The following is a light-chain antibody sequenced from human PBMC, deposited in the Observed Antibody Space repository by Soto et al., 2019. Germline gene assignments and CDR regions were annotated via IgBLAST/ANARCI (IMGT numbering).Light chain of an antibody. CDR3: QQDYNLPLT. J-gene: IGKJ4*01. V-gene: IGKV1-39*01. CDR1: QGISTY. Sequence: DIQMTQSPSSLSASVGDRVTITCRASQGISTYLNWYQQKPGKAPKLLIYAASSLQSGVPSRLSGSGSETDFTLTISSLQPEDFAVYYCQQDYNLPLTFGGGTKVDIK. CDR2: AAS.